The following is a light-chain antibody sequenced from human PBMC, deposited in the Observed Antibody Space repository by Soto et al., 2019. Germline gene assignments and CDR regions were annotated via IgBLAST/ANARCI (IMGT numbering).Light chain of an antibody. J-gene: IGKJ3*01. V-gene: IGKV3-20*01. Sequence: EIVLTQSPGTLSLSPGERATLSCRASQTVSSSYLACYQKKPGQAPRLLIYGASSRATGIPDRFSGSGSGADFTLTISRLEPEDFAVYYCQQYGSSQFTFGPGTKVDFK. CDR2: GAS. CDR3: QQYGSSQFT. CDR1: QTVSSSY.